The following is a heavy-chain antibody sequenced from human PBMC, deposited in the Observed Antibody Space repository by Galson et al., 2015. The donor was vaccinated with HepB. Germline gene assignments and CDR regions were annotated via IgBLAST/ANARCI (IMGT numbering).Heavy chain of an antibody. CDR3: ARDSKWLRRGLGYFDL. CDR2: ISSSSSYI. D-gene: IGHD5-12*01. CDR1: GFTFSSYS. J-gene: IGHJ2*01. V-gene: IGHV3-21*01. Sequence: SLRLSCAASGFTFSSYSMNWVRQAPGKGLEWVSSISSSSSYIYYADSVKGRFTISRDNAKNSLYLQMNSLRAEDTAVYYCARDSKWLRRGLGYFDLWGRGTLVTVSS.